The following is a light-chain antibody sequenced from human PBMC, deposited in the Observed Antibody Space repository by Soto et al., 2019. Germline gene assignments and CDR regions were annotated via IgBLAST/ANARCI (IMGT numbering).Light chain of an antibody. CDR2: DVS. V-gene: IGLV2-14*01. Sequence: QSVLTQPASVSGSPGQSITISCTGTSSDVGGYNYVSWYQQHPGKAPKLMIYDVSNRPSGVSNRFSGSKSGNTASLTISGLQAEDEADYYCSSYTCSXTGVFGTGTKVTVL. CDR3: SSYTCSXTGV. J-gene: IGLJ1*01. CDR1: SSDVGGYNY.